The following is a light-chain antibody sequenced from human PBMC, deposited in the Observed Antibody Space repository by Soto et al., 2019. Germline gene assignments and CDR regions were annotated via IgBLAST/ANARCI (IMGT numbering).Light chain of an antibody. J-gene: IGKJ5*01. CDR2: GAS. V-gene: IGKV1-12*01. CDR3: QQATSFPIT. Sequence: DIQLAQSPSSVSASVGDRVTITCRASQGLAGWLGWYQQKPGTAPKLLISGASSLQNGVPSRFSGNGSGTDFSLTISSLQPDDVATYFCQQATSFPITFGHGTRLEFK. CDR1: QGLAGW.